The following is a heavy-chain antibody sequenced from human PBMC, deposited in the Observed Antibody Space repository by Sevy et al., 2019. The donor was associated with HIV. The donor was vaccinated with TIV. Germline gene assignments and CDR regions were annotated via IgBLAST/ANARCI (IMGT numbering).Heavy chain of an antibody. D-gene: IGHD2-15*01. CDR3: ARYCAGSGCSHAFDI. V-gene: IGHV4-34*01. Sequence: SETLSLTCAVYGGSFSGYYWSWIRQPPGKGLEWIGEINHSGGTNYNPSFKSRVTISVDTSKKQFCLKLNSVTAADTAVFSCARYCAGSGCSHAFDIWGQGTMVTVSS. CDR1: GGSFSGYY. J-gene: IGHJ3*02. CDR2: INHSGGT.